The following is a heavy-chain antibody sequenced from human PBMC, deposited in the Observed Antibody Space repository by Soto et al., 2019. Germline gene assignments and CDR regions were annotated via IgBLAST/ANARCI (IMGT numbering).Heavy chain of an antibody. D-gene: IGHD6-13*01. Sequence: SETLSLTCTVSGGSISSYDWSWIRQPPGKGLEWIGYIYYSGSTNYNPSLKSRVTMSVDTYTNQFSLKLMSVTAADTAIYYCTRHEGGAAADRPLDYWGQGTLVTVSS. J-gene: IGHJ4*02. V-gene: IGHV4-59*08. CDR2: IYYSGST. CDR3: TRHEGGAAADRPLDY. CDR1: GGSISSYD.